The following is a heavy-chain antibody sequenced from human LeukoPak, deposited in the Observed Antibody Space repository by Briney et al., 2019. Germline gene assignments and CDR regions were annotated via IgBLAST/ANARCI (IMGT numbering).Heavy chain of an antibody. J-gene: IGHJ4*02. CDR2: ISGSGGST. CDR1: GFNFASNW. D-gene: IGHD3-22*01. CDR3: AKGLYDISGYDY. V-gene: IGHV3-23*01. Sequence: GGSLRLSCAASGFNFASNWMHWVRQTPGKGLEWVSAISGSGGSTYYADSVKGRFTISRDNSKNTLYLQMNRPRAEDTAIYYCAKGLYDISGYDYWGQGTLVTVSS.